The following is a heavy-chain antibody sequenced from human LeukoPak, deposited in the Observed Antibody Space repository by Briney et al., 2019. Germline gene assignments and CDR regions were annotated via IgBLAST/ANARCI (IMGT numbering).Heavy chain of an antibody. V-gene: IGHV4-34*01. J-gene: IGHJ4*02. CDR1: GGSISSYY. CDR3: ARLIHY. CDR2: INHSGST. Sequence: PSETLSLTCTVSGGSISSYYWSWIRQPPGKGLEWIGEINHSGSTNYNPSLKSRVTISVDTSKNQFSLKLSSVTAADTAVYYCARLIHYWGQGTLVTVSS.